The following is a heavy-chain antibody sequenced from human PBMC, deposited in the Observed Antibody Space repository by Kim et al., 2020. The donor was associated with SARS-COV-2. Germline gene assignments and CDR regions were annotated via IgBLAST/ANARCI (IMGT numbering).Heavy chain of an antibody. Sequence: SETLSLTCTVSGGSISSYYWSWIRQPPGKGLEWIGYIYYSGSTNYNPSLKSRVTISVDTSKNQFSLKLSSVTAADTAVYYCARGPGGYSYGSEYYFDYWGQGTLVTVSS. V-gene: IGHV4-59*13. CDR2: IYYSGST. CDR1: GGSISSYY. D-gene: IGHD5-18*01. CDR3: ARGPGGYSYGSEYYFDY. J-gene: IGHJ4*02.